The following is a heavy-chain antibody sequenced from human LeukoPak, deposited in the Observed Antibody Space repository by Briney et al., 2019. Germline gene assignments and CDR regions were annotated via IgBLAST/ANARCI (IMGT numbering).Heavy chain of an antibody. J-gene: IGHJ4*02. CDR2: IYTSGST. CDR3: ARRGRGYSYGYSTPRGVFDY. Sequence: PSETLSLTCTVSGGSISSGSYYWSWIRQPAGKGLEWIGRIYTSGSTNYNPSLKSRVTISVDTSKNQFSLKLSSVTAADTAVYYCARRGRGYSYGYSTPRGVFDYWGQGTLVTVSS. CDR1: GGSISSGSYY. D-gene: IGHD5-18*01. V-gene: IGHV4-61*02.